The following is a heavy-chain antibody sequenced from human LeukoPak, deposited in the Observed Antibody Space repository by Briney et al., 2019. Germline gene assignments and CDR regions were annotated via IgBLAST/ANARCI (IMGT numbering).Heavy chain of an antibody. CDR1: GFTFSSYG. V-gene: IGHV3-30*18. CDR3: AKGWESSGWHYGMDV. Sequence: GGSLRLSCAASGFTFSSYGMHWVRQAPGKGLEWVAVISYDGSNKYYADSVKGRFTISRDNSKNTLYLQMNSLRGEDTAVYSCAKGWESSGWHYGMDVWGQGTTVTVSS. CDR2: ISYDGSNK. J-gene: IGHJ6*02. D-gene: IGHD6-19*01.